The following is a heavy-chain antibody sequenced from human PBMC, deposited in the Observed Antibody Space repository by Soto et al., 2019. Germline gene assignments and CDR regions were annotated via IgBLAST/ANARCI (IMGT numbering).Heavy chain of an antibody. CDR2: IDPSDSYT. D-gene: IGHD6-6*01. CDR1: GYSFTSYW. CDR3: ARTNIAARLDFDY. Sequence: PGESLKISCKGSGYSFTSYWISWVRQMPGKGLEWMGRIDPSDSYTNYSPSFQGHVTISADKSISTAYLQWSSPKASDTAMYYCARTNIAARLDFDYWGQGTLVTVSS. V-gene: IGHV5-10-1*01. J-gene: IGHJ4*02.